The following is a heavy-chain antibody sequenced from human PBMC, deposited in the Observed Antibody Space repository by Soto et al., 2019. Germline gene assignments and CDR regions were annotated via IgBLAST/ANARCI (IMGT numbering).Heavy chain of an antibody. J-gene: IGHJ4*02. CDR2: ITSDTKTI. D-gene: IGHD6-19*01. V-gene: IGHV3-48*02. Sequence: EVQLVESGGDLVQREGSLRLSCVASGFTFSVYSMNWVRQAPGKGLEWFSYITSDTKTIKYADSVKGRFTISRDNAKKSVYLQMNSLRDEETAVYYCARSVEGHFDYWGQGTVVTVSS. CDR3: ARSVEGHFDY. CDR1: GFTFSVYS.